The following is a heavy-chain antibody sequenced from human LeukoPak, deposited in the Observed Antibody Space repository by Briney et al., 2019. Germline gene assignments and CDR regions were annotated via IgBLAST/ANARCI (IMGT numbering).Heavy chain of an antibody. CDR3: ARASSSYGPNAFDI. J-gene: IGHJ3*02. D-gene: IGHD4-17*01. CDR1: GFTFSSYA. Sequence: GGSLRLSCAASGFTFSSYAMHWVRQAPGKGLEYVSAISSNGGSTYYANSVKGRFTISRDNSKNTLYLQMGSLRAEDMAVYYCARASSSYGPNAFDIWGQGTMATVSS. V-gene: IGHV3-64*01. CDR2: ISSNGGST.